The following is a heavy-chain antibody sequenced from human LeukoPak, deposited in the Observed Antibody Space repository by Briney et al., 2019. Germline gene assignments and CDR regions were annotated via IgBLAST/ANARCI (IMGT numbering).Heavy chain of an antibody. CDR1: GGTFSSYT. Sequence: GSLVKVSCKASGGTFSSYTISWVRQAPGQGLEWMGRIIPILGIANYAQKFQGRVTITADKSTSTAYMELSSLRSEDTAVYYCAGDRTGTYSFDYWGQGTLVTVSS. CDR2: IIPILGIA. CDR3: AGDRTGTYSFDY. D-gene: IGHD1-1*01. J-gene: IGHJ4*02. V-gene: IGHV1-69*04.